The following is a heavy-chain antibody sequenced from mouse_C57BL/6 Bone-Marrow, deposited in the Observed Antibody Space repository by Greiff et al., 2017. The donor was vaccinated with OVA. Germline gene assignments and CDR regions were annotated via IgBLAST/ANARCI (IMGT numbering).Heavy chain of an antibody. CDR2: ISYDGSN. V-gene: IGHV3-6*01. CDR1: GYSITSGYY. D-gene: IGHD2-5*01. Sequence: VQLQESGPGLVKPSQSLSLTCSVTGYSITSGYYWNWIRQFPGNKLEWMGYISYDGSNNYNPSLKNRISITRDTSKNQFFLKLNSVTTEDTATYYCARDPFYYSNSWFAYWGQGTLVTVSA. CDR3: ARDPFYYSNSWFAY. J-gene: IGHJ3*01.